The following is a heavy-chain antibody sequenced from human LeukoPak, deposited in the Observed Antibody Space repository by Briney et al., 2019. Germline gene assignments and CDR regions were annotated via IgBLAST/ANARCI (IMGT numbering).Heavy chain of an antibody. D-gene: IGHD5-12*01. Sequence: SETLSLTCTVSGGSISSYYWSWIRQPPGKGLEWIGYIYYSGSTNYNPSLKSRVIISVDTSKNQFSLKLSSVTAADTAVYYCARRDSGYDNNWFDPWGQGTLATVSS. CDR3: ARRDSGYDNNWFDP. CDR1: GGSISSYY. CDR2: IYYSGST. J-gene: IGHJ5*02. V-gene: IGHV4-59*08.